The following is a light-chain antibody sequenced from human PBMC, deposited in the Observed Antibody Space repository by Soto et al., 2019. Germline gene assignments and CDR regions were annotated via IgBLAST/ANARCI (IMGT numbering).Light chain of an antibody. V-gene: IGKV1-39*01. CDR2: ATS. J-gene: IGKJ5*01. CDR3: QQNDSVPRT. CDR1: QNIGNY. Sequence: DIQMTQSPSSLSASVGDRVTMSCRASQNIGNYLIWYQQKPGKAPQFLIYATSILQSGVPSRFSGSGSGTDFTLTISSLQPEDFATYYCQQNDSVPRTFGQGTRLEIK.